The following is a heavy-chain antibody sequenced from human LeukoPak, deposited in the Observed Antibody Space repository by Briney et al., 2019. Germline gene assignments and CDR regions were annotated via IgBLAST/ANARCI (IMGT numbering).Heavy chain of an antibody. V-gene: IGHV1-8*01. CDR3: ARVNCSSTXCRSKFLDY. Sequence: GASVKVSCKASGYTFTNYDINWVRQAPGQGLEWMGWMNPNSANTGYAQKFQGRVTMTRNTSISTAYMELSSLRSEDTDGYYCARVNCSSTXCRSKFLDYWGQGTLXTVSS. D-gene: IGHD2-2*01. CDR1: GYTFTNYD. CDR2: MNPNSANT. J-gene: IGHJ4*02.